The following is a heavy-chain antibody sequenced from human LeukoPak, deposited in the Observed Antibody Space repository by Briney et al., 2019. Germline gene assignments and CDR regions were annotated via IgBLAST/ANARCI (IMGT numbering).Heavy chain of an antibody. J-gene: IGHJ4*02. D-gene: IGHD2-2*01. CDR3: ARDTSIDY. V-gene: IGHV3-21*01. Sequence: GGSLRLSCAASGFTFSNYVMSWVRQAPGKGLEWVSSISSSSSYIYYADSVKGRFTISRDNAKNSLYLQMNSLRAEDTAVYYCARDTSIDYWGQGTLVTVSS. CDR2: ISSSSSYI. CDR1: GFTFSNYV.